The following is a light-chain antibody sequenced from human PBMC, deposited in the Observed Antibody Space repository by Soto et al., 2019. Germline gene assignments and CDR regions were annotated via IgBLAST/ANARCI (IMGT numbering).Light chain of an antibody. CDR3: SSYTTSATLV. CDR1: SRDVGDYNY. CDR2: EVS. J-gene: IGLJ1*01. Sequence: QSVLTQPASVSGSPGQSITISCAGTSRDVGDYNYVSWYQQHPGKAPKLMIYEVSDRPSGVSSRFSGSKSGNTASLTISGLQAEDEADYYCSSYTTSATLVFGTGTKVTVL. V-gene: IGLV2-14*01.